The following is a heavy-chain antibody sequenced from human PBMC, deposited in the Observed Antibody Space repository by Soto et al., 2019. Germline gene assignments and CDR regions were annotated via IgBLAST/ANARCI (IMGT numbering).Heavy chain of an antibody. Sequence: QVQLQESGPGLVKPSQTLSLTCTVSGVSISSTDYYWSWIRQRPGKGLEGTGYIYRSGNAYYNPSLQGPVAISTETSKDQFSLNLNSVTAADTAVYYCASKKRYSSRAVCFPPYGLDFWGQGTQVTVSS. J-gene: IGHJ4*02. D-gene: IGHD2-8*02. CDR3: ASKKRYSSRAVCFPPYGLDF. V-gene: IGHV4-30-4*08. CDR1: GVSISSTDYY. CDR2: IYRSGNA.